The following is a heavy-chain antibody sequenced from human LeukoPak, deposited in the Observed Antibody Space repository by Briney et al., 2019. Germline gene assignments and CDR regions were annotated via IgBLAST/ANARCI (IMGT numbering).Heavy chain of an antibody. J-gene: IGHJ6*02. V-gene: IGHV4-30-4*01. CDR2: IYYSGST. CDR3: ARVYFYGLDV. Sequence: SQTLSLTCIVSGGSISSGDYYWSWLRQSPGRGLEWIGYIYYSGSTHYNPSLKSRVSISRDTSKDRFSLKLSSVIAADTAVYYCARVYFYGLDVWGQGTTVTVSS. CDR1: GGSISSGDYY.